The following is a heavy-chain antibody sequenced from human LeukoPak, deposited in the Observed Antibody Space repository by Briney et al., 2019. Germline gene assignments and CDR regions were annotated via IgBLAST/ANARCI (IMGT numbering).Heavy chain of an antibody. CDR3: ARGRAPRNYYYYYYMDV. D-gene: IGHD4/OR15-4a*01. CDR1: GGSISSYY. J-gene: IGHJ6*03. V-gene: IGHV4-59*12. Sequence: PSETLSLTCTVSGGSISSYYWSWIRQPPGKGLEWIGYIYYSGSTNYNPSLKSRVTISVDTSKNQFSLKLSSVTAADTAVYYCARGRAPRNYYYYYYMDVWGKGTTVTVSS. CDR2: IYYSGST.